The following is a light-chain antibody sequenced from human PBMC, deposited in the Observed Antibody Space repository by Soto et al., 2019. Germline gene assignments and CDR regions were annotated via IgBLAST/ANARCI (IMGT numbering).Light chain of an antibody. Sequence: QSVLTQSPSASASLGASVKLTCTLSSGHSNYAIAWHQQQSEKGPRYLMKLNSDGSHSKGDGIPDRFSGSSSGAERYLTISSLQPEDGANSYWQTWGSSIVVCGGGSKVPAL. CDR1: SGHSNYA. J-gene: IGLJ2*01. CDR3: QTWGSSIVV. CDR2: LNSDGSH. V-gene: IGLV4-69*01.